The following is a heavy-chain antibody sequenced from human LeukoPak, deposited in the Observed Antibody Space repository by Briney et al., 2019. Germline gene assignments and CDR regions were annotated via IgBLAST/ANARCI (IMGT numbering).Heavy chain of an antibody. CDR2: ISWNSGSI. Sequence: GRSLRLSCAASGFTFDDYAMHWVRQAPGKGLEWVSGISWNSGSIGYADSVKGRFTISRDNAKSTVYLQMNSLRAEDTAVYFCARDRYYIFDYWGQGAPVTVSS. D-gene: IGHD3-10*01. CDR1: GFTFDDYA. V-gene: IGHV3-9*01. CDR3: ARDRYYIFDY. J-gene: IGHJ4*02.